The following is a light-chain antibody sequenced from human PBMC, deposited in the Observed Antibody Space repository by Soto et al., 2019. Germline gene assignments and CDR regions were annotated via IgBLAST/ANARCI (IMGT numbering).Light chain of an antibody. CDR3: QQSYSTLYT. J-gene: IGKJ2*01. CDR2: AAS. Sequence: DLQMTQSPSSLSASVGDRVTITCRASQSISSYLNWYQQKPGKAPNLLIYAASSLQSGVPSRFSGSGSGTDFTLTISSLQPEDFATYYCQQSYSTLYTFGQGTKVEIK. V-gene: IGKV1-39*01. CDR1: QSISSY.